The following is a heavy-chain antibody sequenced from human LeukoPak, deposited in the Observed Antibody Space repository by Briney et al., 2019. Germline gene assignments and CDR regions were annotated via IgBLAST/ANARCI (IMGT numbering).Heavy chain of an antibody. CDR1: GFTFSSYG. J-gene: IGHJ6*04. V-gene: IGHV3-30*18. Sequence: PGRSLRLSCAASGFTFSSYGMLWVRQAPGKGLEWVAVISYDGSNKYYADSVKGRFTISRDNSKNTLYLQMNSLRAEDTAVYYCAKDLYCSSTSCYYEWYYYYGMDVWGKGTTVTVSS. D-gene: IGHD2-2*01. CDR3: AKDLYCSSTSCYYEWYYYYGMDV. CDR2: ISYDGSNK.